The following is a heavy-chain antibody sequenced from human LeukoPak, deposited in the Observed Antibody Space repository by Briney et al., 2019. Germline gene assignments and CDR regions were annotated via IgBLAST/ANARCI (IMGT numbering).Heavy chain of an antibody. V-gene: IGHV1-2*02. J-gene: IGHJ5*02. D-gene: IGHD1-26*01. CDR1: GYTFTGYY. Sequence: GASAKVSCKASGYTFTGYYMHWVRQAPGQGLEWMGWINPNSGGTNYAQKFQGRVTMTRDTSISTAYMELSSLRSEDTAVYYCAIDSGSYSGGFDPWGQGTLVTVSS. CDR2: INPNSGGT. CDR3: AIDSGSYSGGFDP.